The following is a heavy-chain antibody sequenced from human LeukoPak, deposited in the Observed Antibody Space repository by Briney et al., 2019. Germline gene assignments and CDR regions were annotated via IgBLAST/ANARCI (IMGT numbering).Heavy chain of an antibody. CDR2: ISGSGGST. V-gene: IGHV3-23*01. J-gene: IGHJ4*02. CDR1: GFTFSSYA. Sequence: HAGGSLRLSCAASGFTFSSYAMRWVRQAPGKGLEWVSGISGSGGSTYYADSVKGRFTIARDNSKNTLYLQMNSLRAEDTAVYYCAKGNCRGTSCYSDYWGQGTLVTVSS. D-gene: IGHD2-2*02. CDR3: AKGNCRGTSCYSDY.